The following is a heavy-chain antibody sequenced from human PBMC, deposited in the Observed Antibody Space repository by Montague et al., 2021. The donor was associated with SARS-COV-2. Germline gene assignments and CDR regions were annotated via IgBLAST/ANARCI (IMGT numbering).Heavy chain of an antibody. V-gene: IGHV3-20*04. Sequence: SLRLSCAASGFTFGDYAMSWVRQAPGKGLEWVSGINWSGGRTGSADSVKGRFTISRDNAKNSLYLQINSLRAEDTALYYFARDTRSEYFDFLAGYYKGVVIDYWGQGTMVTVSS. J-gene: IGHJ4*01. CDR2: INWSGGRT. CDR3: ARDTRSEYFDFLAGYYKGVVIDY. D-gene: IGHD3-9*01. CDR1: GFTFGDYA.